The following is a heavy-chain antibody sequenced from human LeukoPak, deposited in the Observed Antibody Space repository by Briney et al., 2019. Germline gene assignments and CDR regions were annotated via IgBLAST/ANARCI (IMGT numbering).Heavy chain of an antibody. J-gene: IGHJ4*02. CDR1: GFTFSSYG. D-gene: IGHD3-22*01. CDR3: AKDVYYDSSGYYFDY. Sequence: PGRSLRLSCAASGFTFSSYGMHWARQAPGKGLEWVAVISYDGSNKYYADSVKGRFTISRDNSKNTLYLQMNSLRAEDTAVYYCAKDVYYDSSGYYFDYWGQGTLVTVSS. V-gene: IGHV3-30*18. CDR2: ISYDGSNK.